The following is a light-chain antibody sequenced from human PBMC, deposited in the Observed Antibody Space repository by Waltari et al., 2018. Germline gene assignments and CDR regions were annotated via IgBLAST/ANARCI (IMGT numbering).Light chain of an antibody. Sequence: DIQMTQSPSTMSASVGDRVTITCRASQSISGWLAWYQQKPGKSPKLLIYKASTLEIGVPSRFGGSGSGTEFTLTISSLQPDDFATYYCQHYNGYPWTFGQGTKVENK. V-gene: IGKV1-5*03. CDR3: QHYNGYPWT. J-gene: IGKJ1*01. CDR1: QSISGW. CDR2: KAS.